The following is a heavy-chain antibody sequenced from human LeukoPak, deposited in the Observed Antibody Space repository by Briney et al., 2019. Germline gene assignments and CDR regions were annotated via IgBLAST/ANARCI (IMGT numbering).Heavy chain of an antibody. Sequence: SETLSLTCVVYGGSFSGDYWSWIRQSPGKGLEWIGETNHSGSTNYNPSLKSRVTISVDTSKNQFSLKLSSVTAADTAVYYCARRANYYDSSSYDLWGQGTLVTVSS. CDR1: GGSFSGDY. D-gene: IGHD3-22*01. CDR2: TNHSGST. V-gene: IGHV4-34*01. CDR3: ARRANYYDSSSYDL. J-gene: IGHJ4*02.